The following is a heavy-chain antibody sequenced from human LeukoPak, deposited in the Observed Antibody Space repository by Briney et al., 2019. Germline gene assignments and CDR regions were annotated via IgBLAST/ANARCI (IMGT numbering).Heavy chain of an antibody. V-gene: IGHV3-23*01. CDR3: AKDQDSMVRGIIWMNNWFDP. J-gene: IGHJ5*02. D-gene: IGHD3-10*01. CDR1: GFTFSSYA. CDR2: LSGSGDTT. Sequence: GGSLRLSCAASGFTFSSYAMSWVRQAPGKGLGWVSALSGSGDTTYYADSVKGRFTISRDNSKNTLYLQMNSLRAEDTAVYYCAKDQDSMVRGIIWMNNWFDPWGQGTLVTVSS.